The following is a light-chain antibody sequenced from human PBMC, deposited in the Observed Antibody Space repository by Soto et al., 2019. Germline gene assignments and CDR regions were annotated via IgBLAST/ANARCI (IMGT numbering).Light chain of an antibody. CDR1: SSDVGCYND. V-gene: IGLV2-14*01. CDR3: SSYTSSSTPV. Sequence: QSALTQPASVSGSPGQSITISCTGTSSDVGCYNDVSWYQQHPGKAPKLMIYDVSNRPSGVSNRFSGSKSGNTASLTISGLQAEDEADYYCSSYTSSSTPVFGGGTKLTVL. J-gene: IGLJ2*01. CDR2: DVS.